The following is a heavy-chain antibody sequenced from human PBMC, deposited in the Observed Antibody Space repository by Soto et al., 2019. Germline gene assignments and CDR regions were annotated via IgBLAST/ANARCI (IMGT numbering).Heavy chain of an antibody. V-gene: IGHV4-31*11. J-gene: IGHJ4*02. D-gene: IGHD5-18*01. CDR1: ACSLSSGCYY. CDR2: FSYSGNT. CDR3: ARERHNYGPLLDY. Sequence: TLTLPCAVSACSLSSGCYYWIGIRQHPEKGLAWIGYFSYSGNTYYSPSLKSRATISVDTSKNQFPLKLSSVTAADTAVYYGARERHNYGPLLDYWGQGTLVTVSS.